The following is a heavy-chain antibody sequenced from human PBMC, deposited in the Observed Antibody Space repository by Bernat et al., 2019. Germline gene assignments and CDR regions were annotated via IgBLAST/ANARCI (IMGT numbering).Heavy chain of an antibody. CDR1: GGTFSTYT. CDR2: IIPIFGTP. Sequence: QVQLVQSGAEVKKPGSSVKVSCKASGGTFSTYTISWVRQAPGQGLEWMGGIIPIFGTPNYAQKFQGRVTITADESTSTAYMELSSLTSEDTAVYYCARHRGRYQLRGDWFDPWGQGTLVTVSS. CDR3: ARHRGRYQLRGDWFDP. J-gene: IGHJ5*02. D-gene: IGHD2-2*01. V-gene: IGHV1-69*01.